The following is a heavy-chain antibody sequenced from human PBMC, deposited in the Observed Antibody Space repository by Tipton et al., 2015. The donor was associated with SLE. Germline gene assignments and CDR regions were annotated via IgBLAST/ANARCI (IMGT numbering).Heavy chain of an antibody. Sequence: SLRLSCAASGFTFDDYAMHWVRQAPGKGLEWVSGISWNSGSIGYAASVKGRFTISRDNAKNSLYLQMNSLRAEDTALYYCAKDIIGYYDILTGPFDYWGQGTLVTVSS. J-gene: IGHJ4*02. CDR3: AKDIIGYYDILTGPFDY. CDR2: ISWNSGSI. CDR1: GFTFDDYA. V-gene: IGHV3-9*01. D-gene: IGHD3-9*01.